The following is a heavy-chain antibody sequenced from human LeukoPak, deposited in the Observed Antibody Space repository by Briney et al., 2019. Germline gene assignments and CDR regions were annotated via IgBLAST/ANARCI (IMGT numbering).Heavy chain of an antibody. V-gene: IGHV1-2*02. J-gene: IGHJ4*02. CDR3: ARYSDYVWGSYRYGQFDY. CDR1: GYTFTGYY. CDR2: INPNSGGT. D-gene: IGHD3-16*02. Sequence: ASVKVSCKASGYTFTGYYMHWVRQAPGQGLEWMGWINPNSGGTNYAQKFQGRVTTTTDTSTSTAYMELRSLRSDDTAVYYCARYSDYVWGSYRYGQFDYWGQGTLVTVSS.